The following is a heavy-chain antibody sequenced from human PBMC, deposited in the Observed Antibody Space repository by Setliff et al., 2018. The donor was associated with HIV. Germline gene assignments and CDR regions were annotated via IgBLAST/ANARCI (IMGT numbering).Heavy chain of an antibody. CDR1: GGSISSYY. CDR2: IYTSGST. CDR3: ARIFGDQGYYYGMDV. D-gene: IGHD3-3*01. Sequence: PSETLSLTCTVSGGSISSYYWSWIRQPAGKGLEWIGRIYTSGSTNYNPSLKSRVTISVDTSKNQLSLKLSSVIAADTAVYYCARIFGDQGYYYGMDVWGQGTTVTVSS. J-gene: IGHJ6*02. V-gene: IGHV4-4*07.